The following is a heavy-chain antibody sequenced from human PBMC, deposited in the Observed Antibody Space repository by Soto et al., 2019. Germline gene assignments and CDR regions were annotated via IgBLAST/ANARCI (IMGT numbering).Heavy chain of an antibody. D-gene: IGHD5-12*01. J-gene: IGHJ3*02. CDR3: ASPRGYDSTDGFDM. CDR1: GYTFTSYD. V-gene: IGHV1-8*01. Sequence: QVQLVQSGAEVKKPGASVKVSCKASGYTFTSYDINWVRQATGQGLEWMGWLNPNSGNTGYAQKFHGRGTLTRNTSISTGYMDLSRLRCEKPAVYYCASPRGYDSTDGFDMWGQGTMV. CDR2: LNPNSGNT.